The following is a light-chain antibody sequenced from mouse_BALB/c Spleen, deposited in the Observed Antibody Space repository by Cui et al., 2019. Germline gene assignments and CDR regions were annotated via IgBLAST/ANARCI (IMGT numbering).Light chain of an antibody. V-gene: IGKV4-80*01. CDR2: STS. CDR1: SSVSY. J-gene: IGKJ1*01. Sequence: QTASTKSQAIISASLGEEITLTCSASSSVSYMHWYQQKSGTSPKLLIYSTSNLASGVPSRFSGSGSGTFYSLTISSVEAEDAADYYCHQWSSCPWTFGGGTKLEIK. CDR3: HQWSSCPWT.